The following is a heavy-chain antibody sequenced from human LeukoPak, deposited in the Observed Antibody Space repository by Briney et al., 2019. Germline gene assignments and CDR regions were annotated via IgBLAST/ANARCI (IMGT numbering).Heavy chain of an antibody. CDR3: ARDHPIVVVPAARRNYYMDV. D-gene: IGHD2-2*01. CDR1: GYTFTGYY. CDR2: INPNSGGT. Sequence: GASVKVSCKASGYTFTGYYMHWVRQAPGQGLEWMGWINPNSGGTNYAQKFQGRVTMTRDTSISTAYMELSRLRSDDTAVYYCARDHPIVVVPAARRNYYMDVWGKGTTVTISS. J-gene: IGHJ6*03. V-gene: IGHV1-2*02.